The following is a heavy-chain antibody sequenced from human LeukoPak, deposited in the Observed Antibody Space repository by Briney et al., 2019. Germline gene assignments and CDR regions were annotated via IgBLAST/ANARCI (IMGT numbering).Heavy chain of an antibody. Sequence: ASVKVSCKASGYTFTNYGIHWVRQAPGQGLEWMGWISAYNGNTNYAQKLQGRVTMTTDTSTSTAYMELRSLRSDDTAVYYCARNDYGDYDNWFDPWGQETLVTVSS. CDR3: ARNDYGDYDNWFDP. J-gene: IGHJ5*02. V-gene: IGHV1-18*01. CDR1: GYTFTNYG. CDR2: ISAYNGNT. D-gene: IGHD4-17*01.